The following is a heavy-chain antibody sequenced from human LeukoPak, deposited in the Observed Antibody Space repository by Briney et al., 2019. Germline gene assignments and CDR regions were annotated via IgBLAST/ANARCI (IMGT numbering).Heavy chain of an antibody. V-gene: IGHV4-34*01. CDR1: GGSFSGYY. CDR3: ARGLGVVPAAMGAFDI. CDR2: INHSGST. Sequence: PSETLSLTCAVYGGSFSGYYWSWIRQPPGKGLEWIGEINHSGSTNYNPSLKSRVTISVDTSKNQFSLKLSSVTAADTAVYYCARGLGVVPAAMGAFDIWGQGTMVTVSP. J-gene: IGHJ3*02. D-gene: IGHD2-2*01.